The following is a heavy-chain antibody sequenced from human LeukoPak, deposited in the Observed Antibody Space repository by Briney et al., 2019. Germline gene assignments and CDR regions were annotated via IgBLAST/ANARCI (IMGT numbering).Heavy chain of an antibody. V-gene: IGHV3-7*04. CDR2: IKQDGSEK. CDR3: ARGKYYFDY. Sequence: GGSLRLSCAGSGFTFSSYWMTWVRQAPGKVLEWVANIKQDGSEKYYVDSVKGRFTISRDNAKNSLYLQMNSLRAEDTAVYYCARGKYYFDYWGQGTLVTVSS. J-gene: IGHJ4*02. CDR1: GFTFSSYW.